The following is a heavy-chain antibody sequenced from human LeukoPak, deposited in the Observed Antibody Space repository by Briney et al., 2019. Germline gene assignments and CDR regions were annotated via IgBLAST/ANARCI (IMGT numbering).Heavy chain of an antibody. Sequence: GASVKVPCKASGYTFTTYYMHWVRQAPGQGLEWMGRINPSGGTTTYAQKFQGGLTMTRDMSTSTVYMELSSLRSEDTAVYYCARDGHNWNFDYWGQGTLVTVSS. CDR3: ARDGHNWNFDY. V-gene: IGHV1-46*01. J-gene: IGHJ4*02. CDR1: GYTFTTYY. D-gene: IGHD1-20*01. CDR2: INPSGGTT.